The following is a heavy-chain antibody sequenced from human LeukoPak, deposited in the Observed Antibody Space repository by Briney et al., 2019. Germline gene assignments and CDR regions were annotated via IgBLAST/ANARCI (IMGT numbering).Heavy chain of an antibody. CDR1: GGSFSGYY. V-gene: IGHV4-34*01. CDR2: INHSGST. Sequence: SETLSLTCAVYGGSFSGYYWSWIRQPPGKGLEWIGEINHSGSTNYNPSLKSRVTISVDTSKNQFSLKLSSVTAADTAVYYCASQYYYDSSGYYREHDYWGQGTLVTVSS. J-gene: IGHJ4*02. CDR3: ASQYYYDSSGYYREHDY. D-gene: IGHD3-22*01.